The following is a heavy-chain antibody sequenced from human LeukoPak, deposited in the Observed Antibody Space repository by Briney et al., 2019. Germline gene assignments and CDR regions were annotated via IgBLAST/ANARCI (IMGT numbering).Heavy chain of an antibody. D-gene: IGHD3-22*01. CDR2: ISGSGDNT. Sequence: GGSLRLSCAASGFTFSSYAMSWVRQAPGKGLEWVSGISGSGDNTYYADSVKGRFTISRDNSKNTLYVQVNSLGTEDTAAYYCAKGSYYDSSGSSYFDYWGQGTLVTVSS. CDR3: AKGSYYDSSGSSYFDY. CDR1: GFTFSSYA. V-gene: IGHV3-23*01. J-gene: IGHJ4*02.